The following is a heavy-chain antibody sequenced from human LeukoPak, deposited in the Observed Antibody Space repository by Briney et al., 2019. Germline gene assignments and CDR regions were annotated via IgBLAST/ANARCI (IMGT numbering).Heavy chain of an antibody. CDR3: ARGGRPLVLRYFDWLLGYYYYMDV. CDR1: GGTFSSYA. D-gene: IGHD3-9*01. Sequence: ASVKVSCKASGGTFSSYAISWVRQAPGQGLEWMGGIIPIFGTANYAQKFQGRVTITADESTSTAYMELSSLRSEDTAVYYCARGGRPLVLRYFDWLLGYYYYMDVWGKGTTVTISS. V-gene: IGHV1-69*13. J-gene: IGHJ6*03. CDR2: IIPIFGTA.